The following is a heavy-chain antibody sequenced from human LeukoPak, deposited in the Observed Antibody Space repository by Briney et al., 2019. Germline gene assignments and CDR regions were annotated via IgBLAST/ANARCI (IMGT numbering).Heavy chain of an antibody. CDR2: ISGSGGST. V-gene: IGHV3-23*01. J-gene: IGHJ3*02. CDR3: AKDHITMVRGVPFSPDAFDI. CDR1: GFTFSSYA. Sequence: GGSLRPSCAASGFTFSSYAMSWVRQAPGKGLEWVSAISGSGGSTYYADSVEGRFTISRDNSKNTLYLQMNSLRAEDTAVYYCAKDHITMVRGVPFSPDAFDIWGQGTMVTVPS. D-gene: IGHD3-10*01.